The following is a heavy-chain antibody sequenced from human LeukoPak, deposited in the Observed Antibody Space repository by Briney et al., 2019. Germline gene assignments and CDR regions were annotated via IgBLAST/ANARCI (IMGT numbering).Heavy chain of an antibody. CDR1: GFTFSSFT. D-gene: IGHD1-26*01. CDR3: ARITGTYYRF. Sequence: PGGSLRLSCAASGFTFSSFTMNWARQVPGKGLEWISYISLGNSTMFYADSVKGRFTISRDNAKNTLYLQMNSLRVEDTAVYYCARITGTYYRFWGQGTLVTVSS. V-gene: IGHV3-48*04. CDR2: ISLGNSTM. J-gene: IGHJ4*02.